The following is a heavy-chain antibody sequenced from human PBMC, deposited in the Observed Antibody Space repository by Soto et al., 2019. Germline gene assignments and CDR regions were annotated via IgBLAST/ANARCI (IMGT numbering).Heavy chain of an antibody. CDR1: GFTFTSYA. J-gene: IGHJ6*02. CDR3: AKVTSARVFYFGLDV. V-gene: IGHV3-23*01. D-gene: IGHD2-2*01. CDR2: ISGSAGRT. Sequence: SLRLSCAASGFTFTSYAMSWVRQAPGKGLEWVAIISGSAGRTYYADSVKGRFTISRDNFKNTLYLQMNSLRAEDTAVYHCAKVTSARVFYFGLDVWGQGTTVTVSS.